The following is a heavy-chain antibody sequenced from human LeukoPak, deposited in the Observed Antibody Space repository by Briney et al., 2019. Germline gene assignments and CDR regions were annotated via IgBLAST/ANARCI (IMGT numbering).Heavy chain of an antibody. CDR3: AREDSSSWSLLYY. Sequence: SETLSLPCTVSGGSISSGYHYWGWIRQPPGKGLEWIGSIYESGRTHYNPSLRSRITTSVDTSKNQFSLELSSVTAADTAVYYCAREDSSSWSLLYYWGQGTLVTVSS. CDR2: IYESGRT. J-gene: IGHJ4*02. CDR1: GGSISSGYHY. D-gene: IGHD6-13*01. V-gene: IGHV4-39*02.